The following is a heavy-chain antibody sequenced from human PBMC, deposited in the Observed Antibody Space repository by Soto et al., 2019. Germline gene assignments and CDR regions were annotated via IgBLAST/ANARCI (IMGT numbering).Heavy chain of an antibody. CDR2: IIPIFGTA. CDR1: GGTFSSYA. CDR3: ARDGGVYDYSPFDY. V-gene: IGHV1-69*12. D-gene: IGHD4-4*01. Sequence: QVQLVQSGAEVKKPGSSVKVSCKASGGTFSSYAISWVRQAPGQGLEWMGGIIPIFGTADYAQKFQGRVTSPGHESTSAAYVELSSLRSEDTAVYYCARDGGVYDYSPFDYWGQGTLVTVSS. J-gene: IGHJ4*02.